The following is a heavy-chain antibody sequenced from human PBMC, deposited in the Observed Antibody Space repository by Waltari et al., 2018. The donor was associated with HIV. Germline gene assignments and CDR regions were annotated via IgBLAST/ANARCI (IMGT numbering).Heavy chain of an antibody. CDR3: ARDPGSGGAFDI. D-gene: IGHD3-10*01. J-gene: IGHJ3*02. CDR1: TFSSYW. V-gene: IGHV3-74*01. CDR2: INSDGSST. Sequence: TFSSYWMHWVRQAPGKGLVWVSRINSDGSSTSYADSVKGRFTISRDNAKNTLYLQMNSLRAEDTAVYYCARDPGSGGAFDIWGQGTMVTVSS.